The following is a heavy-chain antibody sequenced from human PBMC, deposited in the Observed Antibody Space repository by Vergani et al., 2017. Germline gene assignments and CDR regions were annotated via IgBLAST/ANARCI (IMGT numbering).Heavy chain of an antibody. CDR1: GGTFSSYT. CDR2: IIPILGIA. V-gene: IGHV1-69*08. D-gene: IGHD2-21*02. CDR3: ARDRDCGGDCYSGLFDY. J-gene: IGHJ4*02. Sequence: QVQLVQSGAEVKKPGSSVKVSCKASGGTFSSYTISWVRQAPGQGLEWMGRIIPILGIANYAQKFQGRVTITADKSTSTVYMELSSLRSEDTAVYYCARDRDCGGDCYSGLFDYWGQGTLVTVSS.